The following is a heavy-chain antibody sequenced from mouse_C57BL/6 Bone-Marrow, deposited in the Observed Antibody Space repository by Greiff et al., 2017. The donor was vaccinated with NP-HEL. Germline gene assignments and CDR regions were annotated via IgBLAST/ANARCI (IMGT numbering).Heavy chain of an antibody. J-gene: IGHJ3*01. Sequence: EVNLVESGGGLVQSGRSLRLSCATSGFTFSDFYMEWVRQAPGKGLEWIAASRNKANDYTTEYSASVKGRFIVSRDTSQSILYLQMNALRAEDTAIYYCARDALTGSWFAYWGQGTLVTVSA. CDR2: SRNKANDYTT. D-gene: IGHD4-1*01. V-gene: IGHV7-1*01. CDR1: GFTFSDFY. CDR3: ARDALTGSWFAY.